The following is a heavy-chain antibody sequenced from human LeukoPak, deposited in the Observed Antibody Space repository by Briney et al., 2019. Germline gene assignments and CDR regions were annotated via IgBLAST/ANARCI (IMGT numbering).Heavy chain of an antibody. CDR2: IYYSGST. CDR3: ARDGKRSSSWYDN. J-gene: IGHJ4*02. D-gene: IGHD6-13*01. CDR1: GGSISSYY. V-gene: IGHV4-59*01. Sequence: PSETLSLTCTVSGGSISSYYWSWIRQPPGKGLEWIGYIYYSGSTNYNPSLKSRVTISVDTSKNQFSLKLSSVTAADTAVYYCARDGKRSSSWYDNWGQGTLVTVSS.